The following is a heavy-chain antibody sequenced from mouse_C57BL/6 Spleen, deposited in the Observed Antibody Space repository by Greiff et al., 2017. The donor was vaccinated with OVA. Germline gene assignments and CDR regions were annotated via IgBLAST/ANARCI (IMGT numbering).Heavy chain of an antibody. J-gene: IGHJ2*01. CDR2: IDPSDSYT. Sequence: QVQLQQPGAELVKPGASVKLSCKASGYTFTSYWMQWVKQRPGQGLEWIGEIDPSDSYTNYNQKFKGKATLTVDTSSSTAYMQLSSLTSEDSAVYYCARGIITTVAFDYWGQGTTLTVSS. CDR3: ARGIITTVAFDY. V-gene: IGHV1-50*01. D-gene: IGHD1-1*01. CDR1: GYTFTSYW.